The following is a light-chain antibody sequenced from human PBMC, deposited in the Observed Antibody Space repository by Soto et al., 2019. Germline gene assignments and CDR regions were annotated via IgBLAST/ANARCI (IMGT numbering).Light chain of an antibody. V-gene: IGLV1-40*01. CDR3: QSYDSGLRSLI. CDR2: GTT. Sequence: QSVLTQPPSVSGAPGQTVTISCTGSSSNIGAIYDVHWYRQFPGTAPKLLVYGTTNRPSGVPDRFSGSKSGTSASLAITGLQAEDEADYYCQSYDSGLRSLIFGGGTKVTVL. J-gene: IGLJ2*01. CDR1: SSNIGAIYD.